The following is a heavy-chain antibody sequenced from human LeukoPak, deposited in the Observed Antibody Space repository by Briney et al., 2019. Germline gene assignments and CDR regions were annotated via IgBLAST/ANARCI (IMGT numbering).Heavy chain of an antibody. Sequence: GGSLRLSCVVSGFTFSGSAVHWVRQASGKGLEWVGRIRSKANNYATAYAASVRGRFTISRDDSKNTAYLQMNSLKTEDTAVYYCTGDNFDSSVKFDYWGQGTLVTVSS. J-gene: IGHJ4*02. V-gene: IGHV3-73*01. CDR3: TGDNFDSSVKFDY. D-gene: IGHD3-22*01. CDR1: GFTFSGSA. CDR2: IRSKANNYAT.